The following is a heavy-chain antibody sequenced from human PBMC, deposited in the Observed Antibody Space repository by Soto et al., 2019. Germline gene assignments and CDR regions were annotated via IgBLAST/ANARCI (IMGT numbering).Heavy chain of an antibody. Sequence: SETLSLTCSVSGGPISSRNYYWGWVRRAPGRGPEWIGNIFYNGRTDYNPSLQSRVTISVDTSKNQFSLKLSSVTAADTAVYYCARAPQVVVAAISYYYMDVWGKGTTVTVSS. J-gene: IGHJ6*03. D-gene: IGHD2-15*01. CDR1: GGPISSRNYY. CDR2: IFYNGRT. V-gene: IGHV4-39*07. CDR3: ARAPQVVVAAISYYYMDV.